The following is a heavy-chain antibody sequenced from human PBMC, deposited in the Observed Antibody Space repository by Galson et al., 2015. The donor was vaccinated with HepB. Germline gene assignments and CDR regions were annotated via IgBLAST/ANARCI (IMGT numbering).Heavy chain of an antibody. CDR3: ARDHGITIFGVVTPYGMDV. CDR2: IYSGGST. V-gene: IGHV3-66*02. Sequence: SLRLSCAASGFTVSSNYMSWVRQAPGKGLEWVSVIYSGGSTYYADSVKGRFTISRDNSKNTLYLQMNSLRAEDTAVYYCARDHGITIFGVVTPYGMDVWGQGTTVTVSS. CDR1: GFTVSSNY. D-gene: IGHD3-3*01. J-gene: IGHJ6*02.